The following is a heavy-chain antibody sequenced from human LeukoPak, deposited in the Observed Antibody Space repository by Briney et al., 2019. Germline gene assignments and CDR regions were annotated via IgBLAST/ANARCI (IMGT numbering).Heavy chain of an antibody. CDR3: ARVSWFPGTSYYYMDV. V-gene: IGHV4-59*01. CDR1: GGSISSYY. D-gene: IGHD1-1*01. CDR2: IHNSGTT. Sequence: SETLSLTCTVSGGSISSYYWSWNRQPPGKGLEWIGYIHNSGTTNYNPSLKSRVTISVDTSKNQFSLKLSSVTAADMAVYYCARVSWFPGTSYYYMDVWGKGTTVTVSS. J-gene: IGHJ6*03.